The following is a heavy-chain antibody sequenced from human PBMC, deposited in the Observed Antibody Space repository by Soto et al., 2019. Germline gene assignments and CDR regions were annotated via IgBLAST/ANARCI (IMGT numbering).Heavy chain of an antibody. J-gene: IGHJ3*01. CDR2: IHSDGSST. D-gene: IGHD2-21*02. CDR1: GFTFNYYW. CDR3: ARGDKGGFDL. V-gene: IGHV3-74*01. Sequence: VQLVESEGGLVQRGGSLRLSCAASGFTFNYYWMHWVRQATGQGRVWVSHIHSDGSSTTYAGSVKGRFTISRDNAKNTLYLQMNSLSAEDAAVYYCARGDKGGFDLWGQGTTVTVSS.